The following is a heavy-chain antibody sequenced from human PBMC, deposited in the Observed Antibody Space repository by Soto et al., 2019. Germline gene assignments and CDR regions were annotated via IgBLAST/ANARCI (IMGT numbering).Heavy chain of an antibody. CDR1: GFTFSSYA. CDR3: ARAGNGGTFSDWFDP. CDR2: ISYDGSNK. D-gene: IGHD2-15*01. J-gene: IGHJ5*02. V-gene: IGHV3-30-3*01. Sequence: QVQLVESGGGVVQPGRSLRLSCAASGFTFSSYAMHWVRQAPGKGLEWVAVISYDGSNKYYVDSVKGRFTISRDNSKNTLYLQMKNLRAEDTAVYYCARAGNGGTFSDWFDPWGHGTLVTVSS.